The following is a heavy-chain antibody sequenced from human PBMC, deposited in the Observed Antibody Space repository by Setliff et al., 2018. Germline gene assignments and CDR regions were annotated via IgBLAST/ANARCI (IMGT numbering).Heavy chain of an antibody. D-gene: IGHD5-18*01. V-gene: IGHV3-11*01. CDR3: TTVAIQIWSASGAFDI. J-gene: IGHJ3*02. CDR1: GFTFSDYY. CDR2: ISSRGIT. Sequence: GSLRLSCAASGFTFSDYYMSWIRQTPGKGLEWVSYISSRGITYYPDSVKGRFTISRDNGEDSMYLQMSSLRAEDTAVYYCTTVAIQIWSASGAFDIWGRGVLVTVSS.